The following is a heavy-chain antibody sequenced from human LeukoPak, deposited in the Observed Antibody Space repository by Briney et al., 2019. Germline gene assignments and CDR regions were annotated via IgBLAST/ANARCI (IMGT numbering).Heavy chain of an antibody. CDR3: ARNYYDRSGYYRALDY. D-gene: IGHD3-22*01. CDR2: INHSGST. CDR1: GGTFSGYY. J-gene: IGHJ4*02. V-gene: IGHV4-34*01. Sequence: SETLSLTCAVYGGTFSGYYWSWLRQPPGKGLEWIGEINHSGSTNYNPSLKSRVTISVDTSKNQFSLKLSSVTAADTAVYYCARNYYDRSGYYRALDYWGQGTLVSVSS.